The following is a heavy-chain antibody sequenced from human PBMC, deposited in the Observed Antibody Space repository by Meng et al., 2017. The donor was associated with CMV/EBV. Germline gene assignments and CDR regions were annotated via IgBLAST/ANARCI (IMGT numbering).Heavy chain of an antibody. CDR1: GFTFSSYS. V-gene: IGHV3-21*01. CDR3: ARDYRGWLGY. Sequence: GSSLKISCAASGFTFSSYSMNWVRQAPGKGLEWVSSISSSSSYIYYADSVKGRFTISRDNAKNSLYLQMNSLRAEDTAVYYCARDYRGWLGYWGQGTLVTVSS. CDR2: ISSSSSYI. J-gene: IGHJ4*02. D-gene: IGHD3-22*01.